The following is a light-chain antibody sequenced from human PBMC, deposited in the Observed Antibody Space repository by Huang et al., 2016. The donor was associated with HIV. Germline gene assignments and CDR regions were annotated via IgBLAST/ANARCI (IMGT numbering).Light chain of an antibody. J-gene: IGKJ5*01. CDR2: AAS. V-gene: IGKV1D-13*01. Sequence: AVQLAQFPSSLSASVGDRVIITCRASQDISTSLAWYQHKPGKAPKLLISAASNLQSGMSSRFSGDSAGTYVTLFISSLQPEDVATYYCQQLHDYPVTFGRGTRLDIK. CDR3: QQLHDYPVT. CDR1: QDISTS.